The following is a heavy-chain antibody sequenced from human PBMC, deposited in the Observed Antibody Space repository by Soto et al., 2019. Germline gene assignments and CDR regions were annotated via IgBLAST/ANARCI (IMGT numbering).Heavy chain of an antibody. CDR1: GGSISSSSYY. V-gene: IGHV4-39*01. D-gene: IGHD5-18*01. CDR2: IYYSGST. CDR3: ASAWIQLWLPDY. J-gene: IGHJ4*02. Sequence: SETLSLTCTVSGGSISSSSYYWGWIRQPPGKGLEWIGSIYYSGSTYYNPSLKSRVTISVDTSKNQFSLKLSSVTAADTAVYYCASAWIQLWLPDYWGQGTRVTVSS.